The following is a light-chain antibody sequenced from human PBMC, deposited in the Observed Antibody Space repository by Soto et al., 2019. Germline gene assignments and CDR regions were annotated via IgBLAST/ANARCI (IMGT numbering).Light chain of an antibody. CDR2: EVS. CDR3: SSYTSSTTRGV. Sequence: QSALTQPASVSGAPGQSITISCTGTNSDVGGYDYVSWYQQHPGKAPKLIIYEVSNRPSGVSNRFSGSRSGNTASLTIAGLQAEDEADYYCSSYTSSTTRGVFGGGTKLTVL. J-gene: IGLJ3*02. CDR1: NSDVGGYDY. V-gene: IGLV2-14*01.